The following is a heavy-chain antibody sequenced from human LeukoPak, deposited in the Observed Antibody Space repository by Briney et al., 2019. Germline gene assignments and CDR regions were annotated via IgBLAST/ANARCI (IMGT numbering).Heavy chain of an antibody. Sequence: PGRSLRLSCAASGFTFSSYSMNWVRQAPGKGLEWVSYISSSSSTIYYADSVKGRFTISRDNAKNSLYLQMNSLRAEDTAVYYCAREFSGSNYGFPFDYWGQGTLVTVSS. V-gene: IGHV3-48*01. CDR2: ISSSSSTI. CDR1: GFTFSSYS. CDR3: AREFSGSNYGFPFDY. J-gene: IGHJ4*02. D-gene: IGHD1-26*01.